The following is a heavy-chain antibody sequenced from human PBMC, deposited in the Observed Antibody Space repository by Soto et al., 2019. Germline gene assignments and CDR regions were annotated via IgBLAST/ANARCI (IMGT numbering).Heavy chain of an antibody. CDR3: ARYRLYYDILTGYRDAFDI. CDR2: IYYSGST. CDR1: GGCTSSSSYH. D-gene: IGHD3-9*01. V-gene: IGHV4-39*01. J-gene: IGHJ3*02. Sequence: SETMPLTCTVSGGCTSSSSYHWGCIRHPLGKGLEWIGSIYYSGSTYYNPSLKSRVTISVDTSKNQFSLKLSSVTAADTAVYYCARYRLYYDILTGYRDAFDIWGQGTMVT.